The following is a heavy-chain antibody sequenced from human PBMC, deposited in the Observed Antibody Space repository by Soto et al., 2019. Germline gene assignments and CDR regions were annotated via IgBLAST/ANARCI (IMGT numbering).Heavy chain of an antibody. CDR1: GGSISSAGYF. V-gene: IGHV4-31*03. Sequence: QVQLQESGSGLVKPSQTLSLTCSVSGGSISSAGYFWSWIRQRPGKGLEWIGHIYYSGSAHYSPSLKSRVTISVDTSKNQFSLNLRSVTAADTAVYYCARIRSGNHPDTWGQGTLVTVSS. J-gene: IGHJ5*02. CDR2: IYYSGSA. CDR3: ARIRSGNHPDT. D-gene: IGHD4-4*01.